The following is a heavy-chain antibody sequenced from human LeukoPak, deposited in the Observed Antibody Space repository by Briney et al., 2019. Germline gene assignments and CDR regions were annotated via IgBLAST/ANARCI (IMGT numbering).Heavy chain of an antibody. CDR1: GFTFSSYW. V-gene: IGHV3-7*01. D-gene: IGHD5-12*01. Sequence: GGSLRLSCAASGFTFSSYWMSWVRQAPGKGLEWVANIKQDGSEKYYVDSVKGRFTISRDNAKNSLYLQMNSLRAEDTAVYYCARDRIVATISGYYYYMGVWGKGTTVTVSS. CDR3: ARDRIVATISGYYYYMGV. J-gene: IGHJ6*03. CDR2: IKQDGSEK.